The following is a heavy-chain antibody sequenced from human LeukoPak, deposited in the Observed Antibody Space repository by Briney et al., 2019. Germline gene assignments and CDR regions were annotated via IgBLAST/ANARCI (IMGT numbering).Heavy chain of an antibody. CDR1: GFTFSSYW. V-gene: IGHV3-74*01. Sequence: GGSLRLSCADSGFTFSSYWMHWVRQAPGKGLVWVSRINSDGSSTSYADSVRGRFTISRDNAKNTLYLQMNSLRAEDTAVYYCARDQGLLVVAGRFGYWGQGTLVTVSS. J-gene: IGHJ4*02. D-gene: IGHD6-19*01. CDR2: INSDGSST. CDR3: ARDQGLLVVAGRFGY.